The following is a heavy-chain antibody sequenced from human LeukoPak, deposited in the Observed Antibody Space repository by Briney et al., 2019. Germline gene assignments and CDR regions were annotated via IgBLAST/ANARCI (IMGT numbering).Heavy chain of an antibody. J-gene: IGHJ4*02. D-gene: IGHD5-24*01. V-gene: IGHV1-2*02. CDR1: GYTFTGNY. Sequence: ASVEVSCKASGYTFTGNYMHWVRQAPGQGLEWMGWINPNSGGTNYAQKFQGRVTMTRDTSISTAYMELSRLRSDDTAVYYCGRVEMATISYDYWGQGTLVTVSS. CDR2: INPNSGGT. CDR3: GRVEMATISYDY.